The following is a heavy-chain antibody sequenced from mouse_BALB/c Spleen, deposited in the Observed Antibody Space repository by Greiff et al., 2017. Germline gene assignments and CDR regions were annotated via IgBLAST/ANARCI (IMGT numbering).Heavy chain of an antibody. CDR3: ARKAYYGKTPFAY. D-gene: IGHD2-10*01. CDR1: GYTFTSYY. CDR2: INPGSGGT. Sequence: QVQLQQSGAELVKPGASVKLSCKASGYTFTSYYMYWVKQRPGQGLEWIGVINPGSGGTNYNEKFKGKATLTADKSSSTAYMQLSSLTSDDSAVYFCARKAYYGKTPFAYWGQGTLVTVSA. J-gene: IGHJ3*01. V-gene: IGHV1-54*01.